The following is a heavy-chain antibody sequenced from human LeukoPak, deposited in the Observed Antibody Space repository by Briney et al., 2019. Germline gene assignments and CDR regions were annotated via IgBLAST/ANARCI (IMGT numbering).Heavy chain of an antibody. J-gene: IGHJ5*02. CDR2: IYTSGST. CDR1: GGSISSYY. D-gene: IGHD2-2*03. V-gene: IGHV4-4*07. Sequence: SETLSLTCTVSGGSISSYYRSWIRQPAGKGLEWIGRIYTSGSTNYNPSLKSRVTMSVDTSKNQFSLKLSSVTAADTAVYYCARDSGYCSSTSCSPANWFDPWGQGTLVTVSS. CDR3: ARDSGYCSSTSCSPANWFDP.